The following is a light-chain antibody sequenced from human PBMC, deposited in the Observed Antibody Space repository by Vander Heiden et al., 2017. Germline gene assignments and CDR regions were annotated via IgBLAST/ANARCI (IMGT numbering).Light chain of an antibody. CDR1: SSHIGTNY. CDR2: RNN. CDR3: AAWDVSLSGHWV. Sequence: QSVLTQPPSASGPPGQRVTISCSGSSSHIGTNYVYWYQQLPGTAPKRLIYRNNQRPSGVPDRFSGSKSGTSASLAISGLRSEDEAYYYCAAWDVSLSGHWVFGGGTKLTVL. V-gene: IGLV1-47*01. J-gene: IGLJ3*02.